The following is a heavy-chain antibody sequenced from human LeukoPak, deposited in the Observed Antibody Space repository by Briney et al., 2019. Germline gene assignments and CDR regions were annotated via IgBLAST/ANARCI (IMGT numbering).Heavy chain of an antibody. CDR3: ARGRYYYGSGNYFDY. D-gene: IGHD3-10*01. J-gene: IGHJ4*02. CDR1: GGSISSGSYY. CDR2: IYTSGST. V-gene: IGHV4-61*02. Sequence: SQTLSLTCTVSGGSISSGSYYWSWIRQPAGKGLEWIGRIYTSGSTNYNPSLKGRVTISVDTSKNQFSLKLSSVTAADTAVYYCARGRYYYGSGNYFDYWGQGTLVTVSS.